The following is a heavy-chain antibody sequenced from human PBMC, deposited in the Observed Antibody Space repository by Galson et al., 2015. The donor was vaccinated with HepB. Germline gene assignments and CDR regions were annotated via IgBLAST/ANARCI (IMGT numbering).Heavy chain of an antibody. Sequence: SLRLSCAASGFTFSSYAMHWVRQAPGKGLEWVAVISYDGSNKYYADSVKGRFTISRDNSKNTLYLQMNSLRAEDKAVYYCAKAGFGCYGLSLTVRTPLDYWGQGTLVTVSS. CDR3: AKAGFGCYGLSLTVRTPLDY. D-gene: IGHD5-12*01. CDR2: ISYDGSNK. J-gene: IGHJ4*02. V-gene: IGHV3-30*04. CDR1: GFTFSSYA.